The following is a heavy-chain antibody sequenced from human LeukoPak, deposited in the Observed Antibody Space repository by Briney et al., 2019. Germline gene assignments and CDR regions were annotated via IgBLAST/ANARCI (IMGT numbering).Heavy chain of an antibody. CDR1: GFTFSSYS. D-gene: IGHD6-19*01. V-gene: IGHV3-21*01. CDR3: ARDLQQWLVAYDAFDI. CDR2: ISSSSSYI. Sequence: PGGSLRLSCAASGFTFSSYSMNWVRQAPGKGLEWVSSISSSSSYIYYADSMKGRFTISRDNAKNSLYLQMNSLRAEDTAVYYCARDLQQWLVAYDAFDIWGQGTMVTVSS. J-gene: IGHJ3*02.